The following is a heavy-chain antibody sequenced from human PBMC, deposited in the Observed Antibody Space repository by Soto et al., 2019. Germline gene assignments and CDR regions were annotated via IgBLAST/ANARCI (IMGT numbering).Heavy chain of an antibody. CDR1: GGTFSSYA. Sequence: SVKVSCKASGGTFSSYAISWVRQAPGQGLEWMGGIIPIFGTANYAQKFQGRVTITADESTSTAYMELSSLRSEDTAVYYCARDRLLRIAVAGTSDFDYWGQGTLVTVSS. D-gene: IGHD6-19*01. V-gene: IGHV1-69*13. J-gene: IGHJ4*02. CDR2: IIPIFGTA. CDR3: ARDRLLRIAVAGTSDFDY.